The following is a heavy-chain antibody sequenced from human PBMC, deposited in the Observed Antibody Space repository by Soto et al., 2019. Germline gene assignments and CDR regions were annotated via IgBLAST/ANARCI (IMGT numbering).Heavy chain of an antibody. J-gene: IGHJ4*02. V-gene: IGHV3-23*01. D-gene: IGHD3-10*01. CDR1: GFTFSSYA. CDR2: ISGSGGST. CDR3: AKDTMVRGVRPSSFDY. Sequence: PGGSLRLSCAASGFTFSSYAMSWVRQAPGKGLEWVSAISGSGGSTYYADSVKGRFTISRDNSKNTLYLQMNSLRAEDTAVYYCAKDTMVRGVRPSSFDYWGQGTLVTVSS.